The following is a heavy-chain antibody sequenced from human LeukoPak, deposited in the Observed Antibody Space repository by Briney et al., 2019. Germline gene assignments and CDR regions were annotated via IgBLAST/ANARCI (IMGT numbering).Heavy chain of an antibody. J-gene: IGHJ3*02. CDR2: IDWDDDK. CDR1: GFSLSTSGMR. Sequence: SGPTLVNPTQTITLTCTFSGFSLSTSGMRVSWIRQPPGKALEWLARIDWDDDKFYSTSLKTRLTISKDTSKNQVVLTMTNMDPVDTATYYCARTGRDGYTLDIWGQGTMVTVSS. V-gene: IGHV2-70*04. CDR3: ARTGRDGYTLDI. D-gene: IGHD5-24*01.